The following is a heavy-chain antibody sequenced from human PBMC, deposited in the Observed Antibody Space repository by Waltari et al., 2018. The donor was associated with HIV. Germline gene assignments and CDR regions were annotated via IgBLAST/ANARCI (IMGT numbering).Heavy chain of an antibody. J-gene: IGHJ3*01. CDR1: QLTFADVW. Sequence: EVQVVESGGGLVKPGGSLRVSCASFQLTFADVWVTWVRQAPGKGLEWVGRIKSKRDGGATDYAASVKGRFVISRDDSQNTLYLQMSGLRTEDTAMYYCTTGGYPTEAFDVWGQGTMVTVSP. V-gene: IGHV3-15*01. CDR3: TTGGYPTEAFDV. D-gene: IGHD5-12*01. CDR2: IKSKRDGGAT.